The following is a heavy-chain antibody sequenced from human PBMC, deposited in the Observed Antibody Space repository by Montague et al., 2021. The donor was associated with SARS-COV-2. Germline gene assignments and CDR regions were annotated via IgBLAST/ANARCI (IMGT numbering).Heavy chain of an antibody. D-gene: IGHD2-2*01. V-gene: IGHV4-34*01. CDR2: INHSGST. J-gene: IGHJ6*02. Sequence: ETLSLTCAVYGGSFSGYYWSWIRQPPGKGLEWIGEINHSGSTNYNPSLKSRVTISVDTSKNQFSLKLSSVTAADTAVYYCARVRAVPAAMRIFSLGRSYYGMDVWGQGTTATVSS. CDR1: GGSFSGYY. CDR3: ARVRAVPAAMRIFSLGRSYYGMDV.